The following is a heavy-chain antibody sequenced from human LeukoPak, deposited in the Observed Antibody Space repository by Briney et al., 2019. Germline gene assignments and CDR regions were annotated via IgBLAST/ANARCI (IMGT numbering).Heavy chain of an antibody. CDR2: TYYSGST. CDR1: GGSISSYY. V-gene: IGHV4-59*01. Sequence: PSETLSLTCTVSGGSISSYYWSWIRQPPGKGLEWIGYTYYSGSTNYNPSLKSRVTISVDTSKNQFSLKLGSVTAADTAVYYCARVGRVTTENWFDPWGQGTLVTVSS. D-gene: IGHD4-17*01. CDR3: ARVGRVTTENWFDP. J-gene: IGHJ5*02.